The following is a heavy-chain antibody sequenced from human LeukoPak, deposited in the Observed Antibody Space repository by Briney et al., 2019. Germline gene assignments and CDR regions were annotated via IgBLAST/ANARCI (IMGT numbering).Heavy chain of an antibody. Sequence: SQTLSLTCTVSGGSISSGAYYWSWIRQHPGKGLEWIGYIYYSGSTYYNPSLKSRVTISVDTSKNQFSLKLSSVTAADTAVYYCAREVPTVTTRGAFDIWGQGTMVTVSS. CDR1: GGSISSGAYY. V-gene: IGHV4-31*03. CDR2: IYYSGST. D-gene: IGHD4-17*01. J-gene: IGHJ3*02. CDR3: AREVPTVTTRGAFDI.